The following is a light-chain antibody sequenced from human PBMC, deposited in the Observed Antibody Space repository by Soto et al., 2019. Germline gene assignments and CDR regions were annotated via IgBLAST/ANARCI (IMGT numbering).Light chain of an antibody. V-gene: IGKV1-39*01. CDR3: QQSGDTPPWT. CDR2: AAY. Sequence: DTQLPQSPSSLSASVGDRLIITCGASQSIRKYLNWYQHKPGKVPTLLXYAAYSLQSGVPSRFSGSGSGTEFTPTITSLQPEDFATYYCQQSGDTPPWTCGQGTKVDIK. J-gene: IGKJ1*01. CDR1: QSIRKY.